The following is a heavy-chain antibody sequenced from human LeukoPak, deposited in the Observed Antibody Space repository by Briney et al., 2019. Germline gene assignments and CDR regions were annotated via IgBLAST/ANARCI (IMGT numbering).Heavy chain of an antibody. V-gene: IGHV3-30*18. CDR3: AKETQEMVAKSFDS. Sequence: PGRSLRLSCAASGFTFSRYGMSWVRQAPGKGLEWVAVVAHDGRTQYYVDSVKGRFTISRDNSKNTLSLQMDSLRADDTAVYYCAKETQEMVAKSFDSWGLGTLVTVSS. CDR2: VAHDGRTQ. D-gene: IGHD5-24*01. CDR1: GFTFSRYG. J-gene: IGHJ4*02.